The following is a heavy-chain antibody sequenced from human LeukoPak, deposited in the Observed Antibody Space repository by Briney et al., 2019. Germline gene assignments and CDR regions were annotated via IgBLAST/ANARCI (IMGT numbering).Heavy chain of an antibody. D-gene: IGHD2-2*01. CDR2: IIPISGTT. CDR1: GGTFSSYA. Sequence: SVKVSCKASGGTFSSYAISWVRQAPGQGLEWMGGIIPISGTTNYAQKFQGRVTITADESTSTAYMELSSLRSEDTAMYYCATYCSSANCYIWGYYFDYWGQGTLVTVSS. V-gene: IGHV1-69*01. CDR3: ATYCSSANCYIWGYYFDY. J-gene: IGHJ4*02.